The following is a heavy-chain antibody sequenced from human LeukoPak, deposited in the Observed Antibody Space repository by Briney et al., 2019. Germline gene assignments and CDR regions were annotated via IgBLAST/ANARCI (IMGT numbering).Heavy chain of an antibody. J-gene: IGHJ5*02. V-gene: IGHV5-51*01. D-gene: IGHD1-26*01. CDR2: ICPGDSDT. Sequence: GESLKISCKGSGYRFTSDWIGWLRQMPGKGLEWMGIICPGDSDTRYSPSFQGQVTISADKSISTAYLQWSSLKASDTATYYCARFPEHKWELLRNWFDPWGQGTLVTVSS. CDR3: ARFPEHKWELLRNWFDP. CDR1: GYRFTSDW.